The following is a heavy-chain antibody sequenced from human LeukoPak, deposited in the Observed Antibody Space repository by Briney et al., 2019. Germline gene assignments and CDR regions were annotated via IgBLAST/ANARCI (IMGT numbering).Heavy chain of an antibody. Sequence: PGGSLRLSCAASGFIFSSYAMSWVRQAPGKGLEWVSGIHGGGSTYYADSVKGRFTISRDNSKNTLYLQMNSLRAEDTALYYGAKRSAYYCDYWGQGTLVTVSS. CDR1: GFIFSSYA. V-gene: IGHV3-23*01. CDR2: IHGGGST. CDR3: AKRSAYYCDY. J-gene: IGHJ4*02.